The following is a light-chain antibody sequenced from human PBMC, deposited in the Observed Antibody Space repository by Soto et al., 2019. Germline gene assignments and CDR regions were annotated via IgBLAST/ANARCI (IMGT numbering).Light chain of an antibody. CDR3: SSYTSSSTRDV. CDR2: DVS. V-gene: IGLV2-14*01. Sequence: QSALTQPASVSGSPGQSITISCTGTSSDFGGYNYVSWYQQHPGKAPKLMIYDVSNRPSGVSNRFSGSKSGNTASLTISGLQAEDEADYYCSSYTSSSTRDVFGTGTKVTVL. J-gene: IGLJ1*01. CDR1: SSDFGGYNY.